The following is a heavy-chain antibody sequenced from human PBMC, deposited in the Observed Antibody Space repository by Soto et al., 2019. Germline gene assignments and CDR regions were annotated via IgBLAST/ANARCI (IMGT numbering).Heavy chain of an antibody. CDR1: GGTFSSYA. V-gene: IGHV1-69*13. CDR3: ARETASESHYYYYGMDV. J-gene: IGHJ6*02. D-gene: IGHD3-3*01. Sequence: SVKVSCKASGGTFSSYAISWVRQAPGQGLEWMGGIIPIFGTANYAQKFQGRVTITADESTSTAYMELSSLRSEDTAVYYCARETASESHYYYYGMDVWGQGTTVTVSS. CDR2: IIPIFGTA.